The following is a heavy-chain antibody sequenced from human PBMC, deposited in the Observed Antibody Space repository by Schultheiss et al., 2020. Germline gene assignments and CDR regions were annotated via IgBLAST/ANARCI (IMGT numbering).Heavy chain of an antibody. Sequence: SQTLSLTCAVYGGSFSGYYWSWIRQPSGKGLEWIGEINHSGSTNYNPSLKSRVTISVDTSKNQFSLKLSSVTAADTAVYYCARTTWYYYYGMDVWGQGTTVTVSS. CDR2: INHSGST. CDR1: GGSFSGYY. D-gene: IGHD4-11*01. J-gene: IGHJ6*02. V-gene: IGHV4-34*01. CDR3: ARTTWYYYYGMDV.